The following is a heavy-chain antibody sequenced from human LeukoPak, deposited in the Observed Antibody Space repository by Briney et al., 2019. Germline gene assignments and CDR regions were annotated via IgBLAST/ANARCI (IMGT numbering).Heavy chain of an antibody. Sequence: GASVKVSCKASGYTFTDYYIQWVRQAPGQGLEWMGWINPKIGVTNSAQKFQGRVTMTRDTSVSTAYMELSRLRSDDTAVYYCARDHCTSSGCYEYYYYGMDVWGQGTTVTVSS. CDR1: GYTFTDYY. V-gene: IGHV1-2*02. CDR2: INPKIGVT. J-gene: IGHJ6*02. D-gene: IGHD2-2*01. CDR3: ARDHCTSSGCYEYYYYGMDV.